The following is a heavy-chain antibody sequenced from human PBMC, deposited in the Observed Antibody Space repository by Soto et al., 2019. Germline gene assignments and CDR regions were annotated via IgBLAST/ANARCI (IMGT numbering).Heavy chain of an antibody. Sequence: SVKVSCKASGFTFTSSSVQWVRQARGQRLEWIGWITVGTGNTNCAQKFQERVTITRDMSTSTAYMELSNLRSEDTAVYYCAAGDSSGYYGGWGQGNQVTVCS. D-gene: IGHD3-22*01. CDR3: AAGDSSGYYGG. J-gene: IGHJ4*02. V-gene: IGHV1-58*01. CDR1: GFTFTSSS. CDR2: ITVGTGNT.